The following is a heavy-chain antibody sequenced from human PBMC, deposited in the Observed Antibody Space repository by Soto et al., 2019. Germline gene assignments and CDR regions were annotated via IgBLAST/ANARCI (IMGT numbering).Heavy chain of an antibody. CDR1: GYAFNRYG. CDR2: ISAYDGDT. J-gene: IGHJ6*02. CDR3: ARSIITYNMDV. Sequence: QVKLVQSGPEVRTPGASVKVSCRAFGYAFNRYGVSWVRQAPGQGLEWLGWISAYDGDTKYGQRLQGRLIMTTETSTNTAYMEVRSLRSDDTAIYYCARSIITYNMDVWGQGTTVTVSS. D-gene: IGHD3-10*01. V-gene: IGHV1-18*01.